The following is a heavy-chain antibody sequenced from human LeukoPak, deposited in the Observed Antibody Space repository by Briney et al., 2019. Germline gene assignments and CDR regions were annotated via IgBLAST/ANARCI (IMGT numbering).Heavy chain of an antibody. CDR2: IIPIFGTA. CDR1: GGTFSSYA. V-gene: IGHV1-69*13. J-gene: IGHJ6*02. Sequence: SVKVSCKASGGTFSSYAISWMRQAPGQGLEWMGGIIPIFGTANYAQKFQGRVTITADESTSTAYMELSSLRSEDTAVYYCARDGEPYGSYYYGMDVWGQGTTVTVSS. D-gene: IGHD1-26*01. CDR3: ARDGEPYGSYYYGMDV.